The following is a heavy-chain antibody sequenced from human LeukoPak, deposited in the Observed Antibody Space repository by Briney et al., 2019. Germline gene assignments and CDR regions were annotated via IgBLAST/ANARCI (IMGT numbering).Heavy chain of an antibody. Sequence: PSETLSLTCTVSGGSISSYYWSWIRQPARKGLEWIGRIYTSGSTNYNPSLKSRVTMSVDTSKNQFSLKLSSVTAADTAVYYCLVVVVPAAMHDAFDIWGQGTMVTVSS. V-gene: IGHV4-4*07. J-gene: IGHJ3*02. CDR1: GGSISSYY. CDR2: IYTSGST. D-gene: IGHD2-2*01. CDR3: LVVVVPAAMHDAFDI.